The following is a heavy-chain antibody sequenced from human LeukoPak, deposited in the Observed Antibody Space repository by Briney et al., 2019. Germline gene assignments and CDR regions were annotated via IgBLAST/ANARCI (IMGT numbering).Heavy chain of an antibody. D-gene: IGHD1-20*01. Sequence: SETLSLTCTVSGGSISSGGYYWSWIRQHPGKGLEWIGYIYYSGSTYYNPSLKSRVTISVDTSKNQFSLKLSSVTAADTAVYYCARDPRRSITGTTEAFDIWGQGTMVTVSS. V-gene: IGHV4-31*03. CDR2: IYYSGST. CDR3: ARDPRRSITGTTEAFDI. CDR1: GGSISSGGYY. J-gene: IGHJ3*02.